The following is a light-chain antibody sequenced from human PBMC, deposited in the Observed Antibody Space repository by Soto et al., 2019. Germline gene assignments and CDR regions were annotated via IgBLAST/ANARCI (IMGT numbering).Light chain of an antibody. J-gene: IGKJ5*01. CDR3: QQLNHLPRIT. CDR1: QSVGSY. V-gene: IGKV3-11*01. CDR2: DAS. Sequence: EVLLTQSPATLSLSPGERATLSCRASQSVGSYLAWYQQKPGQAPRLLIYDASKRATDIPTRFSGSGSGTDFTLTIITLEPEDVPVYYCQQLNHLPRITFGQVTLLEIK.